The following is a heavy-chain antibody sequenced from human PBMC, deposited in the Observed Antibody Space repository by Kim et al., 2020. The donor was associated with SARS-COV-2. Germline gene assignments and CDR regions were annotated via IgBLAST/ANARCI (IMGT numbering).Heavy chain of an antibody. V-gene: IGHV4-39*01. CDR1: GVSISSSTSY. Sequence: SETLSLTCTVSGVSISSSTSYWGWLRQPPGMGLEWIGTIYYSGNTYYNPSLKSRVSTSVDTSRNQFSLKLTSVTAADTAVYYCARRTEYSRHAGFDYWGQETLVTVSS. CDR3: ARRTEYSRHAGFDY. D-gene: IGHD6-13*01. J-gene: IGHJ4*02. CDR2: IYYSGNT.